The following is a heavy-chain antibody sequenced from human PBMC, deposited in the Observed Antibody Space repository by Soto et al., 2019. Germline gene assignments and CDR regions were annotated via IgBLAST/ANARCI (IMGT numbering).Heavy chain of an antibody. CDR3: ARDEGILWFGEFYS. Sequence: QVQLVQSGAEVKKPGASVKVSCKASGYTFTSYAMHWVRQAPGQRLEWMGWINAGNGNTKYSQKFQGRVTITRDTSASTAYMELSSLRSEETAVYYCARDEGILWFGEFYSWGQGTLVTVS. D-gene: IGHD3-10*01. CDR1: GYTFTSYA. V-gene: IGHV1-3*01. CDR2: INAGNGNT. J-gene: IGHJ4*02.